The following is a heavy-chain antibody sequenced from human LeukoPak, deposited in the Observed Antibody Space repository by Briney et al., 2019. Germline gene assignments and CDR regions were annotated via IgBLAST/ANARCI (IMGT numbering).Heavy chain of an antibody. D-gene: IGHD2-2*01. CDR3: ARDGIVVVPAANYYYYYYMDV. Sequence: GASVKVSCKASGYTFTSYGISWVRQAPGQGLEWMGWISAYNGNTNYAQKLQGRVTMTTDTSTSTAYMELRSLRSDDTAVYYCARDGIVVVPAANYYYYYYMDVWGKGTTVTISS. CDR2: ISAYNGNT. V-gene: IGHV1-18*01. J-gene: IGHJ6*03. CDR1: GYTFTSYG.